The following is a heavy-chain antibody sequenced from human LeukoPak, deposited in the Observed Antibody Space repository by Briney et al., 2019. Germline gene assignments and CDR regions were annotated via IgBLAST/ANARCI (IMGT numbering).Heavy chain of an antibody. CDR3: ARAGQWELPTDY. D-gene: IGHD1-26*01. CDR1: GYTFTSYD. CDR2: MNPNSGNT. J-gene: IGHJ4*02. V-gene: IGHV1-8*02. Sequence: GGSLRLSCKASGYTFTSYDINWVRQATGQGLEWMGWMNPNSGNTGYAQKFQGRVTMTRNTSISTAYMELSSLRSEDTAVYYCARAGQWELPTDYWGQGTLVTVSS.